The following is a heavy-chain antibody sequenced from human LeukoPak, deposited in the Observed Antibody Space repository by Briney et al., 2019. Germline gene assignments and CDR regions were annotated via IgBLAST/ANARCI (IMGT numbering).Heavy chain of an antibody. J-gene: IGHJ4*02. CDR1: GFTFSTYS. D-gene: IGHD2-8*02. CDR3: ARDGGTGTDSSYFDL. Sequence: GGSLRLSCAASGFTFSTYSMNWVRQAPGKGLEWVSYITSGSSTKYYADSVKGRFTISRDNAKNSLYLQMNSLRDEDTAVYYCARDGGTGTDSSYFDLWGQGTLVTVSS. V-gene: IGHV3-48*02. CDR2: ITSGSSTK.